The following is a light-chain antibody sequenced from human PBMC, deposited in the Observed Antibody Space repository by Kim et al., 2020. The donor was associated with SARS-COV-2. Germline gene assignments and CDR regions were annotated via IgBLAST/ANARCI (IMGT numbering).Light chain of an antibody. CDR1: SSTIGAGYD. Sequence: GQRVTISCTGSSSTIGAGYDVHWYPQLPGTAPQLLIFGNSNRPSGVPDRFSGSKSGTSASLAVTGLQAEDEAVYYCQSFDNNLNWVFGGGTQLTVL. V-gene: IGLV1-40*01. CDR3: QSFDNNLNWV. CDR2: GNS. J-gene: IGLJ3*02.